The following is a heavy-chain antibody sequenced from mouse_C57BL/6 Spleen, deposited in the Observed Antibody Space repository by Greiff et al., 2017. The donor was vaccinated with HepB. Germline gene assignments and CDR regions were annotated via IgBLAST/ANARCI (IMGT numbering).Heavy chain of an antibody. J-gene: IGHJ2*01. Sequence: QVHVKQSGPGLVQPSQSLSITCTVSGFSLTSYGVHWVRQSPGKGLEWLGVIWSGGSTDYNAAFISRLSISKDNSKSQVFFKMNSLQADDTAIYYCARNRGGTGTYYFDYWGQGTTLTVSS. V-gene: IGHV2-2*01. CDR3: ARNRGGTGTYYFDY. D-gene: IGHD4-1*01. CDR2: IWSGGST. CDR1: GFSLTSYG.